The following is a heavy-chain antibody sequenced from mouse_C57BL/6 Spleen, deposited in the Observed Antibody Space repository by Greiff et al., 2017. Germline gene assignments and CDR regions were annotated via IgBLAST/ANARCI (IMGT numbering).Heavy chain of an antibody. CDR1: GYTFTGYG. V-gene: IGHV1-9*01. J-gene: IGHJ3*01. Sequence: QVQLKQSGAELMKPGASVKLSCKATGYTFTGYGIGWVKQRPGHGLEWIGELLPGSGSTNYNEKFTGKATFTADTSSNTAYMQLSSLTTEDSAIYYCASRADYDGFAYWGQGTLVTVSA. CDR3: ASRADYDGFAY. D-gene: IGHD2-4*01. CDR2: LLPGSGST.